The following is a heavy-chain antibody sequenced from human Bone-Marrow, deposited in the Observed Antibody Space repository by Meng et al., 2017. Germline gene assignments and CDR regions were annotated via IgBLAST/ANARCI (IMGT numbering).Heavy chain of an antibody. CDR3: AKDGIGASSDN. CDR2: ISGSGGNT. Sequence: VQLLESGGGLVQPGGSLRLSCAASGFTFSSYAMTWVRQAPGKGLEWVSAISGSGGNTFYTGSVKGRFTISRDNSKSTLYLQMNSLRAEDTALYYCAKDGIGASSDNWGQGTLVTVSS. CDR1: GFTFSSYA. V-gene: IGHV3-23*01. D-gene: IGHD6-6*01. J-gene: IGHJ4*02.